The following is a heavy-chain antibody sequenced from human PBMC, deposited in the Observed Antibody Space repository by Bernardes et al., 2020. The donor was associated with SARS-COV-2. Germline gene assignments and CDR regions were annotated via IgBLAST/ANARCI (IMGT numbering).Heavy chain of an antibody. J-gene: IGHJ6*02. Sequence: VKVSCKVSGYTLTELSMHWVRQAPGKGLEWMGGFDPEDGETIYAQKFQGRVTMTEDTSTDTAYMELSSLRSEDTAVYYCAGGIAVAGTPSNYYYYYGMDVWGQGTTVTVSS. V-gene: IGHV1-24*01. D-gene: IGHD6-19*01. CDR1: GYTLTELS. CDR3: AGGIAVAGTPSNYYYYYGMDV. CDR2: FDPEDGET.